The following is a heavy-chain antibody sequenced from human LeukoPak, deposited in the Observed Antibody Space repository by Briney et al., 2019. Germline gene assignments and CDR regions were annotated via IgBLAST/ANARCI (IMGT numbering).Heavy chain of an antibody. CDR2: IVVGSGDT. Sequence: SVKVSCKASGFTFTNSPMQWVRQAGGQPLEWIGWIVVGSGDTNYAQKFQERVTLTRDLSTSTAYMELRSLRSEDTAVYYCATGSGWYSPDYWGQGTLVTVSS. J-gene: IGHJ4*02. V-gene: IGHV1-58*02. CDR1: GFTFTNSP. D-gene: IGHD6-19*01. CDR3: ATGSGWYSPDY.